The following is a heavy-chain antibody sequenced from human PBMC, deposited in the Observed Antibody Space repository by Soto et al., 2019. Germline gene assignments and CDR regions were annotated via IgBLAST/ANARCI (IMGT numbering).Heavy chain of an antibody. CDR1: GFTFSAYT. CDR2: ISSTSAYN. Sequence: GGSLRLSCSASGFTFSAYTMIWVRQAPGKGLEWLASISSTSAYNYYTGSVRGRFIISRDNAKNSLYLQMNSLRDEDTALYYCARNQGDYHESGMSDAWGQGILVTVSS. D-gene: IGHD3-10*01. V-gene: IGHV3-21*01. J-gene: IGHJ5*02. CDR3: ARNQGDYHESGMSDA.